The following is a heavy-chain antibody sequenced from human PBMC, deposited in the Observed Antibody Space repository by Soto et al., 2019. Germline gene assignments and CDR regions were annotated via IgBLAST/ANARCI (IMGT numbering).Heavy chain of an antibody. Sequence: GGSLRLSCAASGFTFSSYVMHWVRQAPGKGLEWVAVISYDGSNKYYADSVKGRFTISRDNSKNTLYLQMNSLRAEDTAVYYCAKVMVAAQVPYYYGMDVWGQGTTVTVSS. CDR3: AKVMVAAQVPYYYGMDV. D-gene: IGHD6-13*01. J-gene: IGHJ6*02. V-gene: IGHV3-30*18. CDR1: GFTFSSYV. CDR2: ISYDGSNK.